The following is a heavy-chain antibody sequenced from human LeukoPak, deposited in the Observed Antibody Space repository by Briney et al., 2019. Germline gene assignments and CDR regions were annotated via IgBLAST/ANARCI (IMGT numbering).Heavy chain of an antibody. CDR1: GLTFSNYW. J-gene: IGHJ6*02. Sequence: PGGSLRLSCAASGLTFSNYWMDWVRQAPGKGLEWVAVIWYDGSNQYYADSLKGRFTVSRDNAKRSLYLQIESLRDDDTAVYHCALSSIHKDYYFGMDVWGQGTTVTVSS. D-gene: IGHD2-2*01. V-gene: IGHV3-33*03. CDR3: ALSSIHKDYYFGMDV. CDR2: IWYDGSNQ.